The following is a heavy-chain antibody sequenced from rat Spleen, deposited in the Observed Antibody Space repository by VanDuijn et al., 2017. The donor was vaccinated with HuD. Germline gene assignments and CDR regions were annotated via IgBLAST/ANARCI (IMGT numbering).Heavy chain of an antibody. D-gene: IGHD1-7*01. CDR2: VSSGGNT. CDR1: GFSLTSDG. CDR3: TGEWSYGSSAY. Sequence: QVQLKESGPGLVQPSQTLSLTCTVSGFSLTSDGVSWVRQPPGKGLEWIAAVSSGGNTYYDSVFKSRLSISRDTSKSQVFLKMNSLQTEDTAIYFCTGEWSYGSSAYWGQGTLVTVSS. J-gene: IGHJ3*01. V-gene: IGHV2S12*01.